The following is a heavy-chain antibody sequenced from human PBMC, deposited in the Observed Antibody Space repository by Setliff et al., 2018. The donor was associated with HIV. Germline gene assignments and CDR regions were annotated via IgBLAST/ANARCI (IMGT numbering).Heavy chain of an antibody. D-gene: IGHD6-6*01. Sequence: SETLSLTCTVSGDSINSGTYYWSWIRQPAGKGLEWIGRLHLSGDTNYNPSLKSRVTISVDTSRNQFSLRLNSVTAADTAVYYCAREYSSSSANWYFDLWGRGTLVTAPQ. CDR2: LHLSGDT. V-gene: IGHV4-61*02. J-gene: IGHJ2*01. CDR1: GDSINSGTYY. CDR3: AREYSSSSANWYFDL.